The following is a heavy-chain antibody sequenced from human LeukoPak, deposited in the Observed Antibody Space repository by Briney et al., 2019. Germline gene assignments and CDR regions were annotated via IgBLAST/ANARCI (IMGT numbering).Heavy chain of an antibody. J-gene: IGHJ5*02. CDR2: MNPNSGNT. CDR3: ATRTVSSWYRWSDP. Sequence: ASVKVSCKASGYTFTSYDINWVRQATGQGLEWMGSMNPNSGNTGYAQTFQGRVTMTRNTSISTAYMELSSLRSEDTAVYYCATRTVSSWYRWSDPWGQGTLVTVSS. V-gene: IGHV1-8*01. CDR1: GYTFTSYD. D-gene: IGHD6-13*01.